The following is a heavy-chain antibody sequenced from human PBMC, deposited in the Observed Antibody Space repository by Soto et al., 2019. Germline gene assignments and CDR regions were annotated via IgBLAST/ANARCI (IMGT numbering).Heavy chain of an antibody. J-gene: IGHJ4*02. V-gene: IGHV1-3*01. Sequence: QVQLVQSGAEVKKPGASVKVSCKASGYTFTTYAMHWVRQAPGQRLEWMGWINAANGNTKYSQKFQGRVPITRDTSASTAYMELSSLRSEDTAVYTCARSLMNPAMVTFYYFDYWGQGTLVTVSS. CDR2: INAANGNT. CDR1: GYTFTTYA. CDR3: ARSLMNPAMVTFYYFDY. D-gene: IGHD5-18*01.